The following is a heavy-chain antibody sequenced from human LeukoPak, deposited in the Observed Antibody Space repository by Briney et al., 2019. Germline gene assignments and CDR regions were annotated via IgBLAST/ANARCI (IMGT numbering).Heavy chain of an antibody. D-gene: IGHD5-18*01. Sequence: SETLSLTCAAYGGSLSGYYWSWIRQPPGKGLEWIGEINHSGSTNYNPSLKSRVTISVDTSKNQFSLKLSSVTAADTAVYYCARAGEGYGHVRDFDYWGQGTLVTVSS. J-gene: IGHJ4*02. CDR3: ARAGEGYGHVRDFDY. V-gene: IGHV4-34*01. CDR1: GGSLSGYY. CDR2: INHSGST.